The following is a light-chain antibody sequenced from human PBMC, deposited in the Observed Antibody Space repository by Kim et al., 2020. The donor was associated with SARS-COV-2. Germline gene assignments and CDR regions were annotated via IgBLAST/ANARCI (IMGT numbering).Light chain of an antibody. V-gene: IGKV1-5*03. CDR1: QCINTY. CDR2: LAS. Sequence: SASVGDKGTITCRARQCINTYLAWYQQRPGKAPKLLIYLASTLESGVPPRFSGSGFGTEFTLTINSLQPDDFATYYCQHYVRFPYTFGQGTKLEI. CDR3: QHYVRFPYT. J-gene: IGKJ2*01.